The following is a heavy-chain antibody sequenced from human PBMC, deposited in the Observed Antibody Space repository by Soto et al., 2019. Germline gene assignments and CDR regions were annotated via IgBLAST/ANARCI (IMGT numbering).Heavy chain of an antibody. CDR1: GGTFSSYA. J-gene: IGHJ5*02. CDR2: IIPIFGTA. CDR3: ARDKYSSGPNWFDP. V-gene: IGHV1-69*13. D-gene: IGHD6-19*01. Sequence: GASVKVSCKASGGTFSSYAISLVRQAPGQGLEWMGGIIPIFGTANYAQKFQGRVTITADESTSTAYMELSSLRSEDTAVYYCARDKYSSGPNWFDPWGQGTLVTVSS.